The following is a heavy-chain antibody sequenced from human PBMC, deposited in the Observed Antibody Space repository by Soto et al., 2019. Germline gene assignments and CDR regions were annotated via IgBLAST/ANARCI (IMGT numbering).Heavy chain of an antibody. CDR1: GGSISNNIYL. V-gene: IGHV4-39*01. J-gene: IGHJ5*02. D-gene: IGHD2-2*01. CDR2: MYYSGSA. Sequence: QLQLQESGPGLVKPSETLSLICTVSGGSISNNIYLWGWIRQPPGKGREWIASMYYSGSASYNPSLSSRFPISLATYKNEYSVKRTSGTAADTAMYYWASRITTWSLSWGQGALVTVSS. CDR3: ASRITTWSLS.